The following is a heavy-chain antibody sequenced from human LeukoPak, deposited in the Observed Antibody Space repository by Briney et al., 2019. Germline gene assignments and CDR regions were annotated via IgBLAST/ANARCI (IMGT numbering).Heavy chain of an antibody. V-gene: IGHV4-39*02. D-gene: IGHD6-19*01. CDR3: ARDPDYSSGWYGLDY. CDR2: IYYSGST. Sequence: SETLSLTCTVSGGSISSSSYYWGWIRQPPGKGLEWIGSIYYSGSTYYNPSLKSRVTISVDTSKNQFSLKLSSVTAADTAVYYCARDPDYSSGWYGLDYWGQGTLVTVSS. CDR1: GGSISSSSYY. J-gene: IGHJ4*02.